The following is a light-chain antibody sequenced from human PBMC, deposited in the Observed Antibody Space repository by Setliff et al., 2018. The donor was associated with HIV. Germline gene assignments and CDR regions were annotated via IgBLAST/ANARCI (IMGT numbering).Light chain of an antibody. CDR2: EVS. CDR1: SSDVGSYNY. Sequence: QSVLAQPASVSGSPGQSITISCTGTSSDVGSYNYVSWYQQHPGKAPKLMIYEVSNRPSGVSNRFSGSKPGNTASLTISGRQAEDEADYYCSSYTSSSLYVFGTGTKSPS. CDR3: SSYTSSSLYV. V-gene: IGLV2-14*01. J-gene: IGLJ1*01.